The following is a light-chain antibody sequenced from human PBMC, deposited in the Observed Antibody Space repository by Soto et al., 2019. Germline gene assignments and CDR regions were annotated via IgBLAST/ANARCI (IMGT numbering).Light chain of an antibody. CDR3: QHYNSYWT. CDR1: ESISSW. CDR2: DVS. Sequence: DIQMTQSPSTLSASIGDRVTITCRASESISSWLAWYQQKPGKAPKLLIYDVSSLESGVRSRFSGSGSGTEFTLTISSLQPDDFATYYCQHYNSYWTFGQGTKVEIK. J-gene: IGKJ1*01. V-gene: IGKV1-5*01.